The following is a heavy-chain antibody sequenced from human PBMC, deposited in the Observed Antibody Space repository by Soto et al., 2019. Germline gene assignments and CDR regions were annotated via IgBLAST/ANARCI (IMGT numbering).Heavy chain of an antibody. V-gene: IGHV1-69*06. J-gene: IGHJ6*02. D-gene: IGHD4-4*01. CDR2: IIPIFGTA. CDR1: GGTFSSYA. Sequence: QVQLVQSGAEVKKPGSSVKVSCKASGGTFSSYAISWVRQAPGQGLEWMGGIIPIFGTANYAQKFQGSVTITADKTQSKGYIELSSERTEEKAVYYCASSRMTTVSRLENHYYGMDVWGQGATVTVSS. CDR3: ASSRMTTVSRLENHYYGMDV.